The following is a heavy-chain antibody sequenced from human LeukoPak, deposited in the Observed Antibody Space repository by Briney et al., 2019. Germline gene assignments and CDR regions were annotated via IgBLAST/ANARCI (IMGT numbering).Heavy chain of an antibody. CDR2: IYYSGST. J-gene: IGHJ4*02. D-gene: IGHD4-17*01. CDR1: GGSISSSSYY. V-gene: IGHV4-39*07. CDR3: ARAGYGDYDY. Sequence: PSETLSLTCTVSGGSISSSSYYWGWIRQPPGKGLEWIGSIYYSGSTYYNPSLKSRVTMSVDTSKNQFSLKLSSVTAADTAVYYCARAGYGDYDYWGQGTLVTVSS.